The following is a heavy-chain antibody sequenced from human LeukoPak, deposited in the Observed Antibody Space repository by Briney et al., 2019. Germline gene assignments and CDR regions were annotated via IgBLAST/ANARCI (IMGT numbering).Heavy chain of an antibody. CDR2: IYYSGST. D-gene: IGHD3-22*01. Sequence: SETLSLTCTVSGGSISSYYWSWIRQPPGKGLEWIGYIYYSGSTNYNPSLKSRVTISVDTSKNQFSLKLSSVTAADTAVYYCGRDSSDYDSSGYYTLIGYFDLWGRGTLVTVSS. J-gene: IGHJ2*01. CDR1: GGSISSYY. CDR3: GRDSSDYDSSGYYTLIGYFDL. V-gene: IGHV4-59*01.